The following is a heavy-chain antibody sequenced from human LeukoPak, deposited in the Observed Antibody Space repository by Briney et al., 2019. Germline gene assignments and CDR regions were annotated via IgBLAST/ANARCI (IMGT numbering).Heavy chain of an antibody. CDR2: IYYSGST. CDR1: GGSISSGGYY. D-gene: IGHD3-3*01. J-gene: IGHJ6*02. V-gene: IGHV4-31*03. CDR3: ARATTIFGVVKTRAYGMDV. Sequence: PSQTLSLTCTVSGGSISSGGYYWSWIRRHPGKGLEWIGYIYYSGSTYYNPSLKSRVTISVDTSKNQFSLKLSSVTAADTAVYYCARATTIFGVVKTRAYGMDVWGQGTTVTVSS.